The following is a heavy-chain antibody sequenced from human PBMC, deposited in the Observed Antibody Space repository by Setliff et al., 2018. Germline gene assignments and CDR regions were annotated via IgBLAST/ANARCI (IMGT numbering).Heavy chain of an antibody. CDR3: ARGEYDNFWRGHSGYFDY. V-gene: IGHV1-69*10. CDR2: IIPILGIA. CDR1: GGTFSSYA. Sequence: GASVKVSCKASGGTFSSYAISWVRQAPGQGLEWMGGIIPILGIANYAQKFQGRVTITADESTSTAYMELSSLRSEDTAVYYCARGEYDNFWRGHSGYFDYWGQGALVTVSS. J-gene: IGHJ4*02. D-gene: IGHD3-3*01.